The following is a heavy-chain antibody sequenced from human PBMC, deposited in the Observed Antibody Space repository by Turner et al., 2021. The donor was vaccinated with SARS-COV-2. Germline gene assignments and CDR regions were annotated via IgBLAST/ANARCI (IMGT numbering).Heavy chain of an antibody. V-gene: IGHV3-21*01. J-gene: IGHJ4*02. Sequence: EVQLVESGGGLVKPGGSLRFSCAASGFTFSSYNWVRQAPGKGLEWVSSISSSSSYIYYADSVKGRFTISRDNAKNSLYLQMNSLRAEDTAVYYCAKADRVMIVVVITLFDYWGQGTLVTVSS. D-gene: IGHD3-22*01. CDR2: ISSSSSYI. CDR3: AKADRVMIVVVITLFDY. CDR1: GFTFSSY.